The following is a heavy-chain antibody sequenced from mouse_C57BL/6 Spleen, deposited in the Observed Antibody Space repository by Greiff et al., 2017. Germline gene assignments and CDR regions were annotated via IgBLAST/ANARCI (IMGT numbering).Heavy chain of an antibody. CDR1: GYTFTEYT. D-gene: IGHD1-1*01. Sequence: QVHVKQSGAELVKPGASVKLSCKASGYTFTEYTIHWVKQRSGQGLEWIGWFYPGSGSIKYNEKFKDKATLTADKSSSTVYMELSRLTSEDSAVYFCARHPYYYGRGVDYAMDYWGQGTSVTVSS. CDR3: ARHPYYYGRGVDYAMDY. V-gene: IGHV1-62-2*01. J-gene: IGHJ4*01. CDR2: FYPGSGSI.